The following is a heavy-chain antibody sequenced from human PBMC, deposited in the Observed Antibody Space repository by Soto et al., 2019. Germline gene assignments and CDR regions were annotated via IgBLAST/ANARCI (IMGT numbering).Heavy chain of an antibody. J-gene: IGHJ4*02. CDR1: GSTVTNYA. CDR3: ARGAYDFWSGYQYFDS. V-gene: IGHV1-3*01. D-gene: IGHD3-3*01. CDR2: MNAGSGDT. Sequence: QVHLVQSGAEVQKPGASVKVSCKASGSTVTNYAVHWVRHAPGQSLEWMGWMNAGSGDTKSSQKFQGRVTITRDTSASTVYMELSRLTSEDTSIYDCARGAYDFWSGYQYFDSWGQGSLVTVS.